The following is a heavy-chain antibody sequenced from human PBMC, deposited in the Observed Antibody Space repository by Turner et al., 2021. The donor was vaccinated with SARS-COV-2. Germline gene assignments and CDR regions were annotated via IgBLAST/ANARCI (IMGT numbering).Heavy chain of an antibody. D-gene: IGHD3-3*01. V-gene: IGHV3-53*01. Sequence: EVQLVESGGGLIQPGGSLRLSCAASGFTVSSNYMSWVRQDPGKGVEWVSVIYRGGSTYNADSVKGRCTITRDNAKNTLYLQMNRLRAEDAAVYYCARDLMEVGGMDIWGQGTTVTVSS. J-gene: IGHJ6*02. CDR3: ARDLMEVGGMDI. CDR1: GFTVSSNY. CDR2: IYRGGST.